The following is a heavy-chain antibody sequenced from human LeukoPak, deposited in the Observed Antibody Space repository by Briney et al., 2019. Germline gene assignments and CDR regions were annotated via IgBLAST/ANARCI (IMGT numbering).Heavy chain of an antibody. Sequence: ESGPTLVNPTQTLTLTCTFSGFSLSTSGVGVVWIRQPPGKALEWLARIDWDDDKYYSTSLKTRLTNSKDTSKNQVVLTMTNMDPVDTATYYCARIRQYSSTQYYFDYWGQGTLVTVSS. J-gene: IGHJ4*02. CDR3: ARIRQYSSTQYYFDY. CDR2: IDWDDDK. D-gene: IGHD6-13*01. CDR1: GFSLSTSGVG. V-gene: IGHV2-70*11.